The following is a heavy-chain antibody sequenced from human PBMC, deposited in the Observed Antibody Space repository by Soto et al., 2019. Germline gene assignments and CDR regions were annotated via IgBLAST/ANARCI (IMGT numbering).Heavy chain of an antibody. CDR2: IYYSGST. CDR3: WREWNDYGDFTLDY. V-gene: IGHV4-59*01. Sequence: SETLSLTCTVSGGSISSYYWSWIRQPPGKGLEWIGYIYYSGSTNYNPSLKSRVTISVDTSKNQFSLKLSSVTAADTAVYYWWREWNDYGDFTLDYWGQGTLVTVSS. J-gene: IGHJ4*02. D-gene: IGHD4-17*01. CDR1: GGSISSYY.